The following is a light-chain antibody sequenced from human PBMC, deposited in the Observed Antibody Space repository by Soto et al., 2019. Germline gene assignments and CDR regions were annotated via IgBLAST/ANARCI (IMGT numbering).Light chain of an antibody. CDR1: QSLVYADGNTY. CDR3: MQTAHCPYT. J-gene: IGKJ2*01. Sequence: DVVMTQSPLSLPVTLGQSASISCTSSQSLVYADGNTYLNWLQQRPGQSPRRLIYKVFNRDSGGPDRFSGSASGSEFTLTISRVEAEDIGVYYCMQTAHCPYTFGRGTKLEIK. CDR2: KVF. V-gene: IGKV2-30*01.